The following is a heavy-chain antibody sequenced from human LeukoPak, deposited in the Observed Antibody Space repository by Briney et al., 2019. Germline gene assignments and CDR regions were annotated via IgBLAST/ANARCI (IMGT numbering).Heavy chain of an antibody. D-gene: IGHD2-2*02. CDR1: GGSNSSSSYY. J-gene: IGHJ4*02. Sequence: SETLSLTCTVSGGSNSSSSYYWGWIRQPPGKGLEWIGSIYYSGSTYYNPSLKSRLTISVDTSKNQFSLKLSSVTAADTAVYYCARHEAVVVPAAILAGGLDYWGQGTLVTVSS. CDR2: IYYSGST. V-gene: IGHV4-39*01. CDR3: ARHEAVVVPAAILAGGLDY.